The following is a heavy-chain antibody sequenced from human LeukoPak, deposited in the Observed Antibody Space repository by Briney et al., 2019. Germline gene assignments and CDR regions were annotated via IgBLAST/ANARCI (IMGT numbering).Heavy chain of an antibody. J-gene: IGHJ4*02. Sequence: ASVKVPCKASGYTFTGYYMHWVRQAPGQGLEWMGWINPNSGGTNYAQKFQGRVTMTRDTSISTAYMELSRLRSDDTAVYYCARLDSSGYYYYFDYWGQGTLVTVSS. CDR3: ARLDSSGYYYYFDY. V-gene: IGHV1-2*02. D-gene: IGHD3-22*01. CDR2: INPNSGGT. CDR1: GYTFTGYY.